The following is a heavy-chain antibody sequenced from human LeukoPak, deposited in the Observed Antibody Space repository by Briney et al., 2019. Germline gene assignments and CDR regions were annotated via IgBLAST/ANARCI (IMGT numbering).Heavy chain of an antibody. CDR1: GYTFTSYY. CDR2: INPSGGST. V-gene: IGHV1-46*01. D-gene: IGHD3-16*01. CDR3: ARVSETMITFGGVLPLYFDY. Sequence: ASVKVSCKASGYTFTSYYMHWVRQAPGQGLEWMGIINPSGGSTSYAQKFQGRVTMTRDTSTSTVYMELSSLRSEDTAVYYCARVSETMITFGGVLPLYFDYWGQGTLVTVSS. J-gene: IGHJ4*02.